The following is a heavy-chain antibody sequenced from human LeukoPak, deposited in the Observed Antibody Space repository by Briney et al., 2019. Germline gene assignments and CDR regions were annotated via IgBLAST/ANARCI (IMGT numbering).Heavy chain of an antibody. D-gene: IGHD2-15*01. CDR1: GYTFTSYY. V-gene: IGHV1-46*01. CDR2: INPSGGST. Sequence: GASVKVSCKASGYTFTSYYMHWVRQAPGQGLEWMGIINPSGGSTSYAQKFQGRVTMTRDTSTSTVYMELSSLRSEDTAVYYCAREPYFRSGGNYYYYYGMDVWGQGTTVTVSS. J-gene: IGHJ6*02. CDR3: AREPYFRSGGNYYYYYGMDV.